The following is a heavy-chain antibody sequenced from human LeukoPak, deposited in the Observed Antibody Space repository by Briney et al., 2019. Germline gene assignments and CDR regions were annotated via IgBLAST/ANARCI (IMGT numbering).Heavy chain of an antibody. CDR3: ARGVGLTQGGTFDY. J-gene: IGHJ4*02. D-gene: IGHD1-1*01. CDR1: GGSFSGYY. V-gene: IGHV4-34*01. Sequence: SETLSLTCAVYGGSFSGYYWSWIRQPPGKGLEWIGSTYHSGSTHYNSSLKSRVTISVDTSKNQLSLKLSSVTAADTAVYYCARGVGLTQGGTFDYWGQGTLVTVSS. CDR2: TYHSGST.